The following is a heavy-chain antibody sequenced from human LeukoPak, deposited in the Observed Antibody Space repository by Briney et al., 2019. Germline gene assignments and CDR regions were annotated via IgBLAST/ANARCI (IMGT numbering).Heavy chain of an antibody. CDR2: VYTSGST. V-gene: IGHV4-61*02. J-gene: IGHJ6*03. CDR1: GGSISSGPYY. CDR3: ARGSGGNWGYYYYYYMDV. D-gene: IGHD4-23*01. Sequence: SQTLSLTCTVSGGSISSGPYYWGWIRQPAGKRLEWIGLVYTSGSTNYNPSLKSRVAISIDTSKNQFSLRLSSVTDADTAVYFCARGSGGNWGYYYYYYMDVWGKGTPVTVSS.